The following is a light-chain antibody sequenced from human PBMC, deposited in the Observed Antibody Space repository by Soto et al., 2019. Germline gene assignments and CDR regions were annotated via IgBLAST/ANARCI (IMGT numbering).Light chain of an antibody. Sequence: SYELTQPPSVSVSPGQTASITCSGDKLGDKYAHWYQQKPGQSPVLVIYQNNKRPSGIPERFSGSNSGNTATLTISGTQAMDEADYYCQAWDSNTGVVFGGGTKLTVL. CDR3: QAWDSNTGVV. V-gene: IGLV3-1*01. CDR2: QNN. J-gene: IGLJ2*01. CDR1: KLGDKY.